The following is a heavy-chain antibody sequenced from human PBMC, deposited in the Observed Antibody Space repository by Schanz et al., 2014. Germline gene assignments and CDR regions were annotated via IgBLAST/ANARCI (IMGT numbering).Heavy chain of an antibody. CDR3: AKDPRGDKNDRAYYFDY. CDR1: GFIFGSSV. D-gene: IGHD3-10*01. J-gene: IGHJ4*02. V-gene: IGHV3-23*04. Sequence: VQLVESGGGVVQPGRSLRLSCAASGFIFGSSVMAWVRQAPGKGLEWVSSISSGGNPYYANSVKGRFGISRDNSENTLYLQMSSLRVEDTAVYYCAKDPRGDKNDRAYYFDYWGQGTLVSVSS. CDR2: ISSGGNP.